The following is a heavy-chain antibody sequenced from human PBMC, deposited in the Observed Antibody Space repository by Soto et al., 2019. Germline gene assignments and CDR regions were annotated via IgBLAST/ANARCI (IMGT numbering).Heavy chain of an antibody. Sequence: EESLRISCKGSGYTFTNYWIGWVRQMPGKGLEWMGIIYPGDSDTKYNPSFQGQVTISADKSITTTYLQWGSLKASDTAIYYCAASIFYYGMDVWGQGTTVTVSS. J-gene: IGHJ6*02. V-gene: IGHV5-51*01. CDR1: GYTFTNYW. CDR2: IYPGDSDT. CDR3: AASIFYYGMDV.